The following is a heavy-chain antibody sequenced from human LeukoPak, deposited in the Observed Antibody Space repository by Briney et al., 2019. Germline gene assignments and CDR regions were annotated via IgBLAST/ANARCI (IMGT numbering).Heavy chain of an antibody. CDR3: AKVAAAGYYYYYGRDV. CDR2: ISGSGGST. CDR1: GFTFSSYA. V-gene: IGHV3-23*01. Sequence: GGSLRLSCAASGFTFSSYAMSWVRPAPGEGLEWVSAISGSGGSTYYADSVKGRFTISRDNSKNTLYLQMNSLRAEDTAVYYCAKVAAAGYYYYYGRDVWVQGTTVTVPS. D-gene: IGHD6-13*01. J-gene: IGHJ6*02.